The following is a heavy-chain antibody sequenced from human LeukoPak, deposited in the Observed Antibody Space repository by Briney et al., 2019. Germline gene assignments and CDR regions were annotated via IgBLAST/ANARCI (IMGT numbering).Heavy chain of an antibody. CDR3: ARQAGIAAAGYFDY. CDR2: INPNSGGT. D-gene: IGHD6-13*01. Sequence: GASVKVSCKASGYTFTGYYMHWVRQAPGQGLEWMGWINPNSGGTNYAQKFQGRVTMTRDTSISTAYMELSRLKSDDTAVYYCARQAGIAAAGYFDYWGQGTLVTVSS. V-gene: IGHV1-2*02. J-gene: IGHJ4*02. CDR1: GYTFTGYY.